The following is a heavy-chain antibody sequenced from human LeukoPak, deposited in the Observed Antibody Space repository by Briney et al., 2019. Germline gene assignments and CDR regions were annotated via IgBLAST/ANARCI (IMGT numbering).Heavy chain of an antibody. J-gene: IGHJ4*02. CDR2: ISGDGVST. CDR1: GLPIGDFA. Sequence: SGGSLRLSCVASGLPIGDFAMHWVRQAPGQGLEWVSLISGDGVSTFFTDSVKGRFSISRDKSKSSLFLEMSSLRTEDTAMYYCARESGKFDYWGQGTLVAVSS. V-gene: IGHV3-43*02. CDR3: ARESGKFDY.